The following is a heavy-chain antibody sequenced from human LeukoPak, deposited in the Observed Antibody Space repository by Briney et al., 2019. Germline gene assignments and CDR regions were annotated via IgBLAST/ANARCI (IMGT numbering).Heavy chain of an antibody. J-gene: IGHJ6*02. D-gene: IGHD1-26*01. CDR2: IIPIFGTA. CDR3: ARGNGGSYYILPIHGMDV. CDR1: GGTFSSYA. Sequence: GSSVKVSCKASGGTFSSYAISWVRQAPGQGLEWMGGIIPIFGTANYAQKFQGRVTITADESTSTAYMELSSLRSEDTAVYYCARGNGGSYYILPIHGMDVWGQGTTVTVSS. V-gene: IGHV1-69*01.